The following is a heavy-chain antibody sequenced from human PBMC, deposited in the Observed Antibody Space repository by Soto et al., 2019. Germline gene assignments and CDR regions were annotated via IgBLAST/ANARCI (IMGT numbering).Heavy chain of an antibody. CDR3: ARGGKYSSGWCEFDP. V-gene: IGHV1-8*02. D-gene: IGHD6-19*01. CDR2: MNPNSDNT. J-gene: IGHJ5*02. Sequence: ASVKVCCKTSGDTFTNSNINWVRQAAGQGLEWMGWMNPNSDNTGYAQKFQGRVTMTWSTSLRTAYMEMTSLSSEDSAIYYCARGGKYSSGWCEFDPWGQGTLVTVSS. CDR1: GDTFTNSN.